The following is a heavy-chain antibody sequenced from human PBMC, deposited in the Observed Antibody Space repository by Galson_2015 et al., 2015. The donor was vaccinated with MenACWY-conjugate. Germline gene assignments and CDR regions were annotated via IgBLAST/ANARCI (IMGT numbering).Heavy chain of an antibody. CDR2: IYSGGNT. J-gene: IGHJ4*02. Sequence: SLRLSCAASGLTVSSNYMSWVRQAPGKGLEWVSIIYSGGNTYYADSVKGRFTISRDNSKNTLYLQMNSLRAGDTAVYFCARDFRYSSDYWGQGTLVTVSS. CDR1: GLTVSSNY. V-gene: IGHV3-53*01. D-gene: IGHD6-13*01. CDR3: ARDFRYSSDY.